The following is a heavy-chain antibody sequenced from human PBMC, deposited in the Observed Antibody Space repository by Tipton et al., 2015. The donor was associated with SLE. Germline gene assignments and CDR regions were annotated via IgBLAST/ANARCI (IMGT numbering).Heavy chain of an antibody. J-gene: IGHJ6*02. CDR2: IYNSGST. V-gene: IGHV4-4*07. Sequence: TLSLTCTVSGGSISSYYWSWIRQPAGKGLEWIGRIYNSGSTNYNPSLKSRVTMSEDTSKNQFSLKLNSVTAADTAVYYCAREGITIVRGVPKVYYGMDVWGQGTTVTVSS. D-gene: IGHD3-10*01. CDR1: GGSISSYY. CDR3: AREGITIVRGVPKVYYGMDV.